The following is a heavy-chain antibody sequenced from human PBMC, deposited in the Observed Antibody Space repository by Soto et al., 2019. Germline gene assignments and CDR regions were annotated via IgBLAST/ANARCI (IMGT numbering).Heavy chain of an antibody. V-gene: IGHV3-30*18. CDR2: MSYDGSNE. J-gene: IGHJ4*02. CDR3: AKDGSHNFDY. Sequence: QVQLVESGGGVVQPGRSLRLSCAASGFTFSHYAMHWVRQAPGKGLEWVALMSYDGSNEYYADSVKGRFTISRDNSKTTLYLQMNSLRAEDTAVYYCAKDGSHNFDYWGQGTVVTVSS. CDR1: GFTFSHYA. D-gene: IGHD1-26*01.